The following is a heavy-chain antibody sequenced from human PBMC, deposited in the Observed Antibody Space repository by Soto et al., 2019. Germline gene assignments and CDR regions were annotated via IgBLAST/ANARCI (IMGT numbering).Heavy chain of an antibody. CDR3: ANSLREDIVVVPAAPDAFDI. D-gene: IGHD2-2*01. Sequence: GGSLRLSCAASGFTFSSYAMSWVRQAPGKGLEWVSAISGSGGSTYYADSVKGRFTISRDNSKNTLYLQMNSLRAEDTAVYYCANSLREDIVVVPAAPDAFDIWGQGTMVTVSS. CDR1: GFTFSSYA. J-gene: IGHJ3*02. CDR2: ISGSGGST. V-gene: IGHV3-23*01.